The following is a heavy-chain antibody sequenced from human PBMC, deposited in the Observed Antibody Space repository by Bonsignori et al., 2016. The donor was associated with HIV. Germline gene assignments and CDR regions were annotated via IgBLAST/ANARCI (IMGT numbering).Heavy chain of an antibody. V-gene: IGHV1-2*02. CDR3: ARWDNYGSGSYLY. J-gene: IGHJ4*02. CDR2: SNPYTGGT. D-gene: IGHD3-10*01. Sequence: WVRQAPGQGLEWMGWSNPYTGGTKYAQKFQGRVTMSSDTSISTAYMDLSRLTSDDTALYYCARWDNYGSGSYLYWGQGTLVTVSS.